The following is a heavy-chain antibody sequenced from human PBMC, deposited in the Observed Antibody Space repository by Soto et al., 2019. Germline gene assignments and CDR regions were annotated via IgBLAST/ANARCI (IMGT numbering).Heavy chain of an antibody. V-gene: IGHV1-8*01. D-gene: IGHD3-3*01. J-gene: IGHJ5*02. CDR1: GYTFTSYD. CDR2: MNPNSGNT. Sequence: ASVKVSCKASGYTFTSYDINWVRQATGQGLEWMGWMNPNSGNTGYAQKFQGRVTMARNTSISTAYMELSSLRSEDTAVYYWAWAGEPTIFGVVIPLYNWFDPWGQGTLVTVSS. CDR3: AWAGEPTIFGVVIPLYNWFDP.